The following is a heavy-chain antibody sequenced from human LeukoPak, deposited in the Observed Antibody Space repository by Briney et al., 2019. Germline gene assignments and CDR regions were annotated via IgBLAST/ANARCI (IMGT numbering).Heavy chain of an antibody. Sequence: GGSLRLSCAASGFTFSSYAMHWVRQAPGKGLEWVAVISYDGSNKYYADSVKGRFTISRDNSKNTLYLQMNSLRAEDTAVYYCARDFLYGGNSIFVDYWGQGTLVTVSS. J-gene: IGHJ4*02. CDR2: ISYDGSNK. CDR1: GFTFSSYA. D-gene: IGHD4-23*01. V-gene: IGHV3-30*01. CDR3: ARDFLYGGNSIFVDY.